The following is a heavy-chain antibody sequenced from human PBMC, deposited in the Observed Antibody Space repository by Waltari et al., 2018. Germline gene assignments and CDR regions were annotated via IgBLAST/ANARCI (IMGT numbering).Heavy chain of an antibody. D-gene: IGHD3-22*01. J-gene: IGHJ4*02. CDR2: ITRDGFSI. V-gene: IGHV3-21*01. CDR1: GFLFSRYN. Sequence: VQLVESGGGLVKSGGSLRLSCEASGFLFSRYNMNWVRQAPGKGLEWVSSITRDGFSIYYADSVKGRFTVSRDNAKNSLYVQMNNLGAEDTAVYYCAREYYYDGSTYDQWGQGTLVTVSS. CDR3: AREYYYDGSTYDQ.